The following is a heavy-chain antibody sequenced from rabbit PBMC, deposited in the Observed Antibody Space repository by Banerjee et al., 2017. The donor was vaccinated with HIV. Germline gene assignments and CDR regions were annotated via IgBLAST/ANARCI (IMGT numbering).Heavy chain of an antibody. CDR3: ASSVGYAYASFGL. J-gene: IGHJ6*01. CDR2: IDATRDIT. V-gene: IGHV1S45*01. Sequence: QEQLEESGGDLVKPEGSLTLTCTASGFSFSSSYWICWVRQAPGKGLEWIACIDATRDITYYASWAKGRFTISKTSSTTVTLQMTNLTGADTATYFCASSVGYAYASFGLWGPGTLVTVS. D-gene: IGHD6-1*01. CDR1: GFSFSSSYW.